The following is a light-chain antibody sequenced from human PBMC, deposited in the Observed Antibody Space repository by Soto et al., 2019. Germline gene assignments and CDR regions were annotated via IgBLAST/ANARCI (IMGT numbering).Light chain of an antibody. CDR1: QSVNGND. V-gene: IGKV3-20*01. CDR3: QQYGSSPLT. J-gene: IGKJ4*01. CDR2: GAF. Sequence: DIVLTQSPDTLSLSPGERATLSCRASQSVNGNDFAWYQQKPGQAPRLLIFGAFSRATGIPDKFSGSASGRDFTLTIDRLEPEDFAVYYCQQYGSSPLTFGGGTKVEIK.